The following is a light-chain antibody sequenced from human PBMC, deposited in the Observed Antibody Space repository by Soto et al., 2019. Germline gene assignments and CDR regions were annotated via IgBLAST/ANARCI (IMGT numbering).Light chain of an antibody. CDR2: DTS. Sequence: EIVMTQSPATLSVSPGERATLSGRASQSVTSNLAWYEQRPGQAPRLLIYDTSTRATGIPARISGSGSGTEFTLTISSLQSEDFAVYYCQQYNKWPLTFGGGTKVDI. CDR1: QSVTSN. CDR3: QQYNKWPLT. V-gene: IGKV3-15*01. J-gene: IGKJ4*01.